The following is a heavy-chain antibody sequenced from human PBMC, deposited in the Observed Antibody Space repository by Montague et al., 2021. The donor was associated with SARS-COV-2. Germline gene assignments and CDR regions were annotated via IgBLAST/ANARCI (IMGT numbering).Heavy chain of an antibody. Sequence: SETLSLTCTVSGGSINNYYCSWIRQPPGRGLEWIGYICYCGSTESSSSLSIRIPVSIDTSTSQFSLTLNAVTAADTAVYFCARTTYLDMASIYYYVMDVWGQGTTVTVSS. D-gene: IGHD3-3*02. V-gene: IGHV4-59*08. CDR3: ARTTYLDMASIYYYVMDV. CDR1: GGSINNYY. CDR2: ICYCGST. J-gene: IGHJ6*02.